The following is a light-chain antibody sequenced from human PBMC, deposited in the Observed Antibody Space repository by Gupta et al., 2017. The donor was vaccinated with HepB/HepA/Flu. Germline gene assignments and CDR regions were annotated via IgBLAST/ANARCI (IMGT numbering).Light chain of an antibody. J-gene: IGKJ3*01. CDR1: QTISIW. V-gene: IGKV1-5*03. CDR3: QQDNSYLS. CDR2: RAS. Sequence: DIQMTQSPSTLSASVGDRVTITCRASQTISIWLAWYQQKPGEAPKLLIYRASSLQTGVPSRFSGSGSGTEFTLTISSLQPDDFATYYFQQDNSYLSFGPGTKVDIK.